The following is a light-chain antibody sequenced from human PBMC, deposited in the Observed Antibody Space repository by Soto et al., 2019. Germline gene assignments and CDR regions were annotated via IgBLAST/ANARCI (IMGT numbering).Light chain of an antibody. V-gene: IGLV3-21*02. Sequence: SSELAQPPSVSVAPGQTARITCGGNNIGSKSVHWYQQKAGQAPVLVVYDDSDRPSGIPERFSGSTSGNTATLTISRVEAGDEADYYCQMWDGTSDHVVFGGGTQLTVL. CDR3: QMWDGTSDHVV. J-gene: IGLJ2*01. CDR2: DDS. CDR1: NIGSKS.